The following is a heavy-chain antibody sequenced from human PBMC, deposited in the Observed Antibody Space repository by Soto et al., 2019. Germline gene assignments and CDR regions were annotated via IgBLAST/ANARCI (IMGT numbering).Heavy chain of an antibody. Sequence: QVQLQESGPGLVKPSETLSLTCTVSGGSITRGGYYWSWIRQHPGKGLEWSGYIYNSGTTYYNPSLKSLVTISVDTSKNQFSRKLTSVTAADTAVYYWARAPDPWGQGTLVTVSS. CDR1: GGSITRGGYY. CDR3: ARAPDP. J-gene: IGHJ5*02. CDR2: IYNSGTT. V-gene: IGHV4-31*01.